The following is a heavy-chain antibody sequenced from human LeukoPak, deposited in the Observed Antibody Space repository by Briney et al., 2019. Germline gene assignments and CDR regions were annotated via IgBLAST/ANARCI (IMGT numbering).Heavy chain of an antibody. CDR1: GFTFTTDP. Sequence: PGGSLRLSCAASGFTFTTDPMHWVRQTPGKGLEWLGVLSYDGTDWYYADSVRGRFTISRDNSKKTLYLQMNSLTREDTAVYYCARGTPAVAGIDYWGLGTLVPVSS. D-gene: IGHD6-19*01. V-gene: IGHV3-30*04. CDR2: LSYDGTDW. J-gene: IGHJ4*02. CDR3: ARGTPAVAGIDY.